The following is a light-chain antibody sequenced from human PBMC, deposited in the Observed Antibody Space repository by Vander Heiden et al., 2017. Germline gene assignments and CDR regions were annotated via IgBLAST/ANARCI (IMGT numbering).Light chain of an antibody. V-gene: IGLV2-14*01. CDR3: SSYTSSSTV. CDR2: EVS. Sequence: QSALTQPASVSGSPGQSITISCTGTSSDVGGYNYVSWYQQHPGKAPKLMIYEVSNRPSGVSNRFSGSKSGNTAYLPISGLQAEDEAYYYCSSYTSSSTVFGTGTKVTVL. CDR1: SSDVGGYNY. J-gene: IGLJ1*01.